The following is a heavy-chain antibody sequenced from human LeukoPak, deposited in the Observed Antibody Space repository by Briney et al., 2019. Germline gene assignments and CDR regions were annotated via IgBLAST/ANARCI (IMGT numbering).Heavy chain of an antibody. J-gene: IGHJ3*02. CDR3: ARGSSGWYPDAFDI. Sequence: GGSLRLSCAASGFTFSSYSMNWVRQAPGKGLEWVSSISSSSSSYIYYADSVKGRFTISRDNAKNSLYLQMNSLRAEDTAVYYCARGSSGWYPDAFDIWGQGTMVTVSS. CDR2: ISSSSSSYI. CDR1: GFTFSSYS. V-gene: IGHV3-21*01. D-gene: IGHD6-19*01.